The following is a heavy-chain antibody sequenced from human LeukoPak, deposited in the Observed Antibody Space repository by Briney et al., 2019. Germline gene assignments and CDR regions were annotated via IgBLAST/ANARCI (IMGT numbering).Heavy chain of an antibody. CDR3: AKLAAAGTAHYYFDY. J-gene: IGHJ4*02. Sequence: ASVKVSCKASGYTFTSYHMHWARQAPGQGLEIMGIINPSGGSTTYAQKFQGRVTMTRDTSTSTVYMELSSLRSEDTAVYYCAKLAAAGTAHYYFDYWGQGTLVTVPS. CDR2: INPSGGST. CDR1: GYTFTSYH. V-gene: IGHV1-46*01. D-gene: IGHD6-13*01.